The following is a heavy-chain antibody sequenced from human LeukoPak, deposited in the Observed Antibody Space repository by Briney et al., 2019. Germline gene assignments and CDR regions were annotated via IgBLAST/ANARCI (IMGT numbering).Heavy chain of an antibody. V-gene: IGHV3-30*04. CDR3: AREDGDYGDYGGQD. CDR1: GFTFSSYA. Sequence: PGGSLRLSCAASGFTFSSYAMHWVRQAPGKGLEWVAVISYDGSNKYYADSVKGRFTISRDNSKNTLYLQMNSLRAEDTAVYYCAREDGDYGDYGGQDWGQGTLVTVSS. J-gene: IGHJ4*02. CDR2: ISYDGSNK. D-gene: IGHD4-17*01.